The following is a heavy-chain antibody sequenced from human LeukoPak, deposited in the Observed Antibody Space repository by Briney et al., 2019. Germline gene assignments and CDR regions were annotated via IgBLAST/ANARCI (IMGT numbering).Heavy chain of an antibody. D-gene: IGHD1-26*01. J-gene: IGHJ4*02. CDR1: GGSISSSSYY. CDR2: IYYSGST. CDR3: ARLPIVDYYFDY. V-gene: IGHV4-39*01. Sequence: SETLSLTCTVSGGSISSSSYYWGWIRQPPGKGLEWIGSIYYSGSTYYNPSLKSRVTISVDTSKKQFSLKLSSVTAADTAVYYCARLPIVDYYFDYWGQGTLVTVSS.